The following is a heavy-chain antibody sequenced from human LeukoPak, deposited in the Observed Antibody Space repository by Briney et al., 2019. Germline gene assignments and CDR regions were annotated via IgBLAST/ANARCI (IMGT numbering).Heavy chain of an antibody. Sequence: KSSETLSLTCTVSGGSVSSGSYYWSWIRQPPGKGLEWIGYTYYSGSTNYNPSLKSRVTISVDTSKNQFSLKLSSVTAADTAVYYCARMATMIVGNWFDPWGQGTLVTVSS. D-gene: IGHD3-22*01. J-gene: IGHJ5*02. CDR3: ARMATMIVGNWFDP. CDR2: TYYSGST. CDR1: GGSVSSGSYY. V-gene: IGHV4-61*01.